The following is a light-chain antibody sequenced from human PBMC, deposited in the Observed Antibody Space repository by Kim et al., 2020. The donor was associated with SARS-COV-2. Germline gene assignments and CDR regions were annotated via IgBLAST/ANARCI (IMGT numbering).Light chain of an antibody. V-gene: IGKV1-5*03. CDR1: QSISSW. Sequence: ASVGDRVTITCRASQSISSWLAWYQQKTGKAAKLLIYKASSVESGVPSRFSGSGSGTEFTLTISSLQPDDFATYYCQQYNSYSPYTFGQGTKLEI. J-gene: IGKJ2*01. CDR3: QQYNSYSPYT. CDR2: KAS.